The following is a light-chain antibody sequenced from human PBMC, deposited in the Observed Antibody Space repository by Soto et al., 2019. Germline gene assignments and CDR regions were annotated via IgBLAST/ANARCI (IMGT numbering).Light chain of an antibody. CDR1: QSVSSK. CDR3: QPYNNWPLT. Sequence: EIVMTQSPATLSVSPGEGATVSCRASQSVSSKLAWYQQKPGQAPRLLIYGTSTRATGVPARFSGSRSGPEFTLTINSLQSEDFAIYYCQPYNNWPLTFGGGTKVDIK. CDR2: GTS. J-gene: IGKJ4*01. V-gene: IGKV3-15*01.